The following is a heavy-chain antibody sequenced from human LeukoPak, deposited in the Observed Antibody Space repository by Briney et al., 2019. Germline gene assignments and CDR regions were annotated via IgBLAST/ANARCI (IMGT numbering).Heavy chain of an antibody. Sequence: GGSLRLSCAASGFTFSSYGMHWVRQAPGKGLEWVAVIWYDGSNKYYADSVKGRFTISRDNSKNTLYLQMNSQRAEDTAVYYCAKDYLKIGRFGDLEYWGQGTLVTVSS. D-gene: IGHD3-10*01. V-gene: IGHV3-33*06. CDR1: GFTFSSYG. J-gene: IGHJ4*02. CDR3: AKDYLKIGRFGDLEY. CDR2: IWYDGSNK.